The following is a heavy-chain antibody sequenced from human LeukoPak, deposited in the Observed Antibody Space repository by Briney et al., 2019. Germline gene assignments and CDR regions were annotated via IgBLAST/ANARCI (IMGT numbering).Heavy chain of an antibody. V-gene: IGHV6-1*01. J-gene: IGHJ4*02. CDR1: GDSVSSNSAA. CDR2: TYYRSTWLN. CDR3: AREPHGSGLLFDY. D-gene: IGHD6-19*01. Sequence: SQTLSLTCAISGDSVSSNSAAWNWIRQSPSRGLEWLGRTYYRSTWLNDYAGSLKSRISINPDTSKNQFSLHLDSVTPEDTAVYYCAREPHGSGLLFDYWGRGTLVTVSS.